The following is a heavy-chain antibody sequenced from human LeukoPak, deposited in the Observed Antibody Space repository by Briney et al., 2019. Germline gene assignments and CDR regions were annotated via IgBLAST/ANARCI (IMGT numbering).Heavy chain of an antibody. CDR1: GYTFTSYD. V-gene: IGHV1-8*01. D-gene: IGHD3-3*01. Sequence: GASVKVSCKASGYTFTSYDINWVRQATGQGLEWMGWMNPNSGNTGYAQKFQGRVTMTRNTSISTAYMELSSLRSEDTAVYYCARGPLYVGYYDFCSGYYGTDYWGQGTLVTVSS. CDR3: ARGPLYVGYYDFCSGYYGTDY. J-gene: IGHJ4*02. CDR2: MNPNSGNT.